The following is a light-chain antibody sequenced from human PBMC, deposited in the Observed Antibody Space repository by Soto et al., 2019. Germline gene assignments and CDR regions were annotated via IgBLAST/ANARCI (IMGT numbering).Light chain of an antibody. CDR1: SSDVDGYNF. J-gene: IGLJ3*02. CDR2: EVA. V-gene: IGLV2-14*01. Sequence: QSALTQPASVSGSPGQSLTISCTGTSSDVDGYNFVSWYQQYPGKAPKLMIYEVANRPAGVSNRFSGSKSGDTASLTISGLQAEDEADYYCSSYTSGSTWVFGGGTKLTVL. CDR3: SSYTSGSTWV.